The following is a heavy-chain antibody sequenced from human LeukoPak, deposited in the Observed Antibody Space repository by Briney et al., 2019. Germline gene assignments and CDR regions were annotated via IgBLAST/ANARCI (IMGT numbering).Heavy chain of an antibody. D-gene: IGHD5-18*01. CDR2: IYHSGST. Sequence: SETLSLTCTVSGYSISSGYYWGWIRQPPGKGLEWIGSIYHSGSTYYNPSLKSRVTISVDTSKNQFSLKLSSVTAADTAVYYCARDSPDGYTSGHYYYYLDVWGKGTTVTVSS. CDR3: ARDSPDGYTSGHYYYYLDV. J-gene: IGHJ6*03. V-gene: IGHV4-38-2*02. CDR1: GYSISSGYY.